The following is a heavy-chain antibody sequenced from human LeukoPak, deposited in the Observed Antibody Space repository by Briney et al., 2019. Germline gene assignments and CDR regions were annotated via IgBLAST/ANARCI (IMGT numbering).Heavy chain of an antibody. V-gene: IGHV1-2*02. Sequence: VASVKVSCKASGYTFTGYYMHWVRQAPGQGLEWMGWINPNSGGTNYAQKFQGRVTMTRDTSISTAYMELSRLRSDDTAVYYCARDDGGLSALDIWGQGTMVTVSS. D-gene: IGHD4-23*01. CDR1: GYTFTGYY. CDR3: ARDDGGLSALDI. CDR2: INPNSGGT. J-gene: IGHJ3*02.